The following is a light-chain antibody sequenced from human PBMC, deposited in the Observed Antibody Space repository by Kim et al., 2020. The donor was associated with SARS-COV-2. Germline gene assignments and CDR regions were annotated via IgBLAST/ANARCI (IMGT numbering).Light chain of an antibody. J-gene: IGLJ3*02. V-gene: IGLV3-1*01. Sequence: VSPEQTASITCCGDKLGDKYACWYQQKPGQSPVLVIYQDSKRPSGIPERFSGSNSGNTATLTISGTQAMDEADYYCQAWDSSTAWVFGGGTQLTVL. CDR1: KLGDKY. CDR2: QDS. CDR3: QAWDSSTAWV.